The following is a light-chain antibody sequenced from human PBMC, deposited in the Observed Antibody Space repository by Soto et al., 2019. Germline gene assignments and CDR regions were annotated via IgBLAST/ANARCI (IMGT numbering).Light chain of an antibody. CDR1: QTVSDNY. V-gene: IGKV3-20*01. Sequence: EIVLTQSPGALSLSPGERATLSCRASQTVSDNYLAWYQQKPGQAPRLLIYGASTRATGIPDRFSGSGSGTDVSLTISRREPEDFSVYYCQQYGGSPRFSFGGGTKVEIK. J-gene: IGKJ4*01. CDR3: QQYGGSPRFS. CDR2: GAS.